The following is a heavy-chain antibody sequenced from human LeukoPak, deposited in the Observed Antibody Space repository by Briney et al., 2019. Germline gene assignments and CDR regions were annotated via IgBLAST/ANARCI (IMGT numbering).Heavy chain of an antibody. V-gene: IGHV3-15*01. CDR1: GFTFSSYS. CDR3: ATEHQWDNFDY. D-gene: IGHD1-26*01. J-gene: IGHJ4*02. CDR2: IKSKTDGGTT. Sequence: GGSLRLSCAASGFTFSSYSMNWVRQAPGKGLEWVGRIKSKTDGGTTDNAAPVKGRFIISRDDSKNTMYLQMNSLKTEDTAVYYCATEHQWDNFDYWGQGTLVTVSS.